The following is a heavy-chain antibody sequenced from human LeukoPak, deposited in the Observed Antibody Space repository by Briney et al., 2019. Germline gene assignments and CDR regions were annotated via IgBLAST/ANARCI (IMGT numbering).Heavy chain of an antibody. D-gene: IGHD3-22*01. J-gene: IGHJ6*02. CDR3: ARERYYDSSGYYYPVIYYYYGMDV. CDR1: GYTFTSYY. Sequence: GASVKVSCKVSGYTFTSYYMHWVRQAPGQGLEWMGIINPSGGSASYAQKFQGRVTMTRDTSTSTVYMELSSLRSEDTAVYYCARERYYDSSGYYYPVIYYYYGMDVWGQGTTVTVSS. V-gene: IGHV1-46*01. CDR2: INPSGGSA.